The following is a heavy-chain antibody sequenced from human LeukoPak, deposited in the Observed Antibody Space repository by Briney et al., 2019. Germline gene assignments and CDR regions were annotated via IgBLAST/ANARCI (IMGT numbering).Heavy chain of an antibody. CDR3: ARDGSYCDSGGYDY. J-gene: IGHJ4*02. CDR1: GFTFSSYG. CDR2: IWYDGSNK. V-gene: IGHV3-33*01. Sequence: RSLRLSCAASGFTFSSYGMHWVRQAPGKGLEWVAVIWYDGSNKYYADSVKGRFTISRDNSKNTLYLQMNSLRAEDTAVYYCARDGSYCDSGGYDYWGQGTLVTVSS. D-gene: IGHD3-22*01.